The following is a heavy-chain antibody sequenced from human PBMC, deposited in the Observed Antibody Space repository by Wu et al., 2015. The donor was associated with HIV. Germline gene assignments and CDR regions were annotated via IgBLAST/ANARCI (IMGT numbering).Heavy chain of an antibody. J-gene: IGHJ6*02. CDR1: GGTFSNYG. D-gene: IGHD6-13*01. CDR3: ARRNSSLVGTVYQYYGMDV. Sequence: QVQLVQSGGEVKKPGSSVKVSCKASGGTFSNYGISWVRQAPGQGLEWMGWISAYNGNTKYAQKLQDRVTMTTDTATSTAYMELRSLRSDDTAIYYCARRNSSLVGTVYQYYGMDVWGQGTTVTVPS. V-gene: IGHV1-18*01. CDR2: ISAYNGNT.